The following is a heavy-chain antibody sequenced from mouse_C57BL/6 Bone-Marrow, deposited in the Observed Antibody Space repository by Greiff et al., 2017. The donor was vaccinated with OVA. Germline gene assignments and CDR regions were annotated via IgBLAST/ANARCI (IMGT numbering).Heavy chain of an antibody. V-gene: IGHV14-4*01. Sequence: EVKLQESGAELVRPGASVKLSCTASGFNIKDDYMHWVKQRPEQGLEWIGWIDPENGDTEYASKFQGKATITADTSSNTAYLQLSSLTSEDTAVYYCTRGNYGYWGQGTTLTVSS. CDR3: TRGNYGY. CDR1: GFNIKDDY. J-gene: IGHJ2*01. D-gene: IGHD2-1*01. CDR2: IDPENGDT.